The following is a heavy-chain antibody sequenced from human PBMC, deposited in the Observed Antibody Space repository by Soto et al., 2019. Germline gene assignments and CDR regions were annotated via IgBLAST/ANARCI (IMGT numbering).Heavy chain of an antibody. D-gene: IGHD6-19*01. J-gene: IGHJ4*02. CDR2: IKQDGSEK. CDR3: ARGSSGWYEVDY. V-gene: IGHV3-7*02. CDR1: GFTFSSYW. Sequence: EVQLVESGGGLVQPGGSLRLSCAASGFTFSSYWMNWVRQAPGKGLEWVANIKQDGSEKNYVDSVKGRFTISRDNAKNSLYLPMNSLRAEDTAVYYCARGSSGWYEVDYWGQGTLVTVSS.